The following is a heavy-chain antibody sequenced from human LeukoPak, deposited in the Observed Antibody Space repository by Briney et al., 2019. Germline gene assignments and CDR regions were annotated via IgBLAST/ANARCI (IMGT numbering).Heavy chain of an antibody. CDR3: ARDQYDSSGFDY. V-gene: IGHV3-74*01. D-gene: IGHD3-22*01. CDR1: GFTFSSFW. J-gene: IGHJ4*02. Sequence: PGGSLRLSCAASGFTFSSFWMHWVRQAPGKGLEWVSTINWNGRSVGYADSVRGRFTISRDNAKNSVFLQMNSLRAEDTAVYYCARDQYDSSGFDYWGQGTLVTVSS. CDR2: INWNGRSV.